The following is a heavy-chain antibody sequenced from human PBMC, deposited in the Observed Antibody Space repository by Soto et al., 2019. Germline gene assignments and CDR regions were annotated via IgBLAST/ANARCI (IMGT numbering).Heavy chain of an antibody. D-gene: IGHD2-15*01. J-gene: IGHJ4*02. CDR2: ISSSSSYI. Sequence: PGGSLRLSCAASGFTFSSYSMNWVRQAPGKGLEWVSSISSSSSYIYYADSVKGRFTISRDNAKNSLYLQMNSLKTEDTAVYYCTPIHDRLLLYYFDYWGQGTLVTVSS. CDR3: TPIHDRLLLYYFDY. CDR1: GFTFSSYS. V-gene: IGHV3-21*04.